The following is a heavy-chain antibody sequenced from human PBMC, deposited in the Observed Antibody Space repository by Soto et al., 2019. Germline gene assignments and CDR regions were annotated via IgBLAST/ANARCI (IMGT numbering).Heavy chain of an antibody. CDR2: ISYDGSNK. CDR1: GFTFSSYG. J-gene: IGHJ3*02. V-gene: IGHV3-30*18. Sequence: GGSLRLSCAASGFTFSSYGMHWVRQAPGKGLEWVAVISYDGSNKYYADSVKGRFTISRDNSKNTLYLQMNSLRAEDTAVYYCAKDREYQPSPDAFDIWGQGTMVTVSS. D-gene: IGHD2-2*01. CDR3: AKDREYQPSPDAFDI.